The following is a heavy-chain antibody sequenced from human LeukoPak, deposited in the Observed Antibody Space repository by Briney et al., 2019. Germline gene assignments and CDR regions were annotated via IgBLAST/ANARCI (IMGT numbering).Heavy chain of an antibody. CDR2: IYSDGST. V-gene: IGHV3-66*01. J-gene: IGHJ4*02. CDR1: GFTVSNTY. D-gene: IGHD2-15*01. Sequence: PGGSLRLSCAASGFTVSNTYMSWVRQAPGKGLEWVSVIYSDGSTYYADSVMGRFTISRDISKNTVYLRMNSLRLGDTAVFYRARDRSGEVAAFDYWGQGTLVTVSS. CDR3: ARDRSGEVAAFDY.